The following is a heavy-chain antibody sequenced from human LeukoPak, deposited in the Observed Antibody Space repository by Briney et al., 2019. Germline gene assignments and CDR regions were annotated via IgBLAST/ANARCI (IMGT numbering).Heavy chain of an antibody. D-gene: IGHD1-14*01. V-gene: IGHV3-23*01. Sequence: PGGSLRLSCAASGFTFNNYAMNWVRQAPGKGLQWVSAVSGDGQRTFYEDSVKGRFTIFSDNSMNTLSLRMNSLRVEDTAVYYCAKEQDNLLLLSHFDSWGQGILVTVSA. CDR2: VSGDGQRT. J-gene: IGHJ4*02. CDR3: AKEQDNLLLLSHFDS. CDR1: GFTFNNYA.